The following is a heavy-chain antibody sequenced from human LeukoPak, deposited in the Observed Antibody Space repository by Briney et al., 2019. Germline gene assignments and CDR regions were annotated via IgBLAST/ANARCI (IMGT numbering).Heavy chain of an antibody. V-gene: IGHV4-30-4*08. J-gene: IGHJ3*02. CDR1: GGSISSGDYY. Sequence: SETLSLTCTVSGGSISSGDYYWSWIRQPPGKGLEWIGYIYYSGSTYYNPSLKSRVTISVDTSKNQFSLKLSSVTAADTAVYYCQVYSSGWSVFGYAFDIWGQGTMVTVSS. CDR3: QVYSSGWSVFGYAFDI. CDR2: IYYSGST. D-gene: IGHD6-19*01.